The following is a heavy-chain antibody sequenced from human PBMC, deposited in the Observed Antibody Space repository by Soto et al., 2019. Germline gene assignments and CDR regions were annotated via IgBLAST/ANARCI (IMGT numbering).Heavy chain of an antibody. CDR1: GFTLSTYG. D-gene: IGHD2-2*01. Sequence: PGGSLRLSCAVSGFTLSTYGMHWARQAPGKGLEWVAVIWNDGGNKFYADSVRGRFTISRDNSKNTVYLQMNSLRGDDTAVYYCASRSPALDYWGQGT. CDR3: ASRSPALDY. CDR2: IWNDGGNK. J-gene: IGHJ4*02. V-gene: IGHV3-33*01.